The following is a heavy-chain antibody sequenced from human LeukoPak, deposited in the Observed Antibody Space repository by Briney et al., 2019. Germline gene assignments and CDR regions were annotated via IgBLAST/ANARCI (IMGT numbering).Heavy chain of an antibody. J-gene: IGHJ5*02. D-gene: IGHD6-13*01. Sequence: SETLSLTCTVSGGSISSSSYYWGWIRQPPGKGLEWIGSIYYSGSTYYNPSLKSRVTISVDTSKNQFSLKLSSVTAADTAVYYCARPRIAAGPGWFDPWGQGTLVTVSS. CDR1: GGSISSSSYY. CDR3: ARPRIAAGPGWFDP. V-gene: IGHV4-39*01. CDR2: IYYSGST.